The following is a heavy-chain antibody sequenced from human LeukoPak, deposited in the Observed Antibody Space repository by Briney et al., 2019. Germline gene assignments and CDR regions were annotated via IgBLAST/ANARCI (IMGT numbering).Heavy chain of an antibody. CDR1: GFTLSSYA. Sequence: PGGSLRLSCTASGFTLSSYAMSWVRQAPGKGLEWVSVIYSGGSTYYADSVKGRFTISRDNSKNTLYLQMNSLRAEDTAVYYCARLMTTRHYFDYWGQGTLVTVSS. J-gene: IGHJ4*02. CDR3: ARLMTTRHYFDY. V-gene: IGHV3-53*01. D-gene: IGHD4-17*01. CDR2: IYSGGST.